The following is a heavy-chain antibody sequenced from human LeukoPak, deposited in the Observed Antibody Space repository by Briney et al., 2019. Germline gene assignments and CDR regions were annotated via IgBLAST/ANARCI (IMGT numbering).Heavy chain of an antibody. Sequence: GGSLRLSCAASGFTFSSHAIHWVRQAPGKGLEWVAIISYDGSNKYYADSVKGRFTISRDNSKNTLFLQMNSLGAEDTAVYYCARGGSGSYYYYFYYMDVWGKGTRSPSP. V-gene: IGHV3-30*01. CDR2: ISYDGSNK. CDR1: GFTFSSHA. CDR3: ARGGSGSYYYYFYYMDV. J-gene: IGHJ6*03. D-gene: IGHD3-10*01.